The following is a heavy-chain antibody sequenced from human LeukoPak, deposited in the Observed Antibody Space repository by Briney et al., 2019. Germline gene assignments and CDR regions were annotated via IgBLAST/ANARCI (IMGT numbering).Heavy chain of an antibody. CDR2: ISRSGSYI. V-gene: IGHV3-21*01. Sequence: GGSLRLSCAASGFTFSNYDMNWVRPAPGKGLEWVSSISRSGSYIQYADSVKGRFTISRDNTKSSLYLQMNSLRAEDTAMYYCARYRHLYYWGQGTLVTVSS. CDR1: GFTFSNYD. D-gene: IGHD3-16*01. CDR3: ARYRHLYY. J-gene: IGHJ4*02.